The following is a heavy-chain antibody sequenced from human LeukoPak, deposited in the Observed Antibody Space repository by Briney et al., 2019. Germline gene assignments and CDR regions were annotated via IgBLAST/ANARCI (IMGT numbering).Heavy chain of an antibody. CDR3: ASSGIAARQDNWFDT. D-gene: IGHD6-6*01. Sequence: SVKVSCKASGGTFSSYAISWVRQAPGQGLEWMGGIIPIFGTANYAQKFQGRVTITTDESTSTAYMELSSLRSEDTAVYYCASSGIAARQDNWFDTWGQGTLVTVSS. V-gene: IGHV1-69*05. CDR2: IIPIFGTA. J-gene: IGHJ5*02. CDR1: GGTFSSYA.